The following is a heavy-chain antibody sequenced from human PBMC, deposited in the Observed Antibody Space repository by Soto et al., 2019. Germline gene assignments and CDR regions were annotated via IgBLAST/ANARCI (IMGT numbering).Heavy chain of an antibody. D-gene: IGHD4-17*01. V-gene: IGHV4-31*03. CDR2: IYYSGST. Sequence: QVHLQESGPGLVKPSQTLSLTCTVSGGSISSGGYYWSWILQHPGKGLEWIGYIYYSGSTYYNPSLKSRVTISVDTSKNQFSRKLSSVTAADTAVYYCARIRLRWSHKAHQNLNNWFDPWGQGTLVTVAS. J-gene: IGHJ5*02. CDR1: GGSISSGGYY. CDR3: ARIRLRWSHKAHQNLNNWFDP.